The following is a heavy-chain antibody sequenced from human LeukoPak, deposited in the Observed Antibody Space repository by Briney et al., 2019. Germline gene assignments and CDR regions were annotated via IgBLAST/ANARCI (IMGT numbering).Heavy chain of an antibody. J-gene: IGHJ4*02. V-gene: IGHV3-23*01. D-gene: IGHD3-22*01. CDR1: GFTFSSYA. CDR2: ISGSGGST. CDR3: AKFLVTYDSSGIFDY. Sequence: GGSLRLSCAASGFTFSSYAMSWVRQAPGKGLEWVSAISGSGGSTYYADSVKGRFTISRDNSKNTLYLQMNSLRAEDMAVYYCAKFLVTYDSSGIFDYWGQGTLVTVSS.